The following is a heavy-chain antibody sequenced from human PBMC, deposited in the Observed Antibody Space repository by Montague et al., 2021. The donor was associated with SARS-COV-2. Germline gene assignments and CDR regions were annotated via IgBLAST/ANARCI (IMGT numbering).Heavy chain of an antibody. CDR1: DFSFKNYE. CDR3: TRDESETSGFDF. CDR2: ISYSGSTK. J-gene: IGHJ4*02. D-gene: IGHD2-15*01. V-gene: IGHV3-48*03. Sequence: SLRLSCAASDFSFKNYEMNWVRQAPGRGLEWVSYISYSGSTKYYADSVKGRFTISRGNAKASLFLQMNSLRVEDTAIYYCTRDESETSGFDFWGQGTLVTVSS.